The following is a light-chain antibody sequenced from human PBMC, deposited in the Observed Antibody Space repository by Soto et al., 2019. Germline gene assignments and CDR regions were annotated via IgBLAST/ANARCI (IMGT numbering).Light chain of an antibody. CDR1: QSVSSY. CDR2: DAS. Sequence: EIVLTQSPATLSLSPGERATRSCRASQSVSSYLAWYQQKPGQAPRLLIYDASNRATGIPARFSGSGSGTDFTLTISSLEPEDFAAYYCQQRSNWPPITFGQGTRLEIK. CDR3: QQRSNWPPIT. V-gene: IGKV3-11*01. J-gene: IGKJ5*01.